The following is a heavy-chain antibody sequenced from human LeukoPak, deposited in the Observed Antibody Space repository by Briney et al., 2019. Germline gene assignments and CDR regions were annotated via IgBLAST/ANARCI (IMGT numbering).Heavy chain of an antibody. CDR3: AKDLYTYGTTPLDY. CDR1: GFTFSRYA. V-gene: IGHV3-23*01. J-gene: IGHJ4*02. D-gene: IGHD5-18*01. Sequence: GGSLRLSCAASGFTFSRYAMSWVRQAAGKGLEWVSSISSSGGSTYYADSVKGRFTISRDYSKNTLYLQMNSLRAEDTAVYYCAKDLYTYGTTPLDYWGQGILVTVSS. CDR2: ISSSGGST.